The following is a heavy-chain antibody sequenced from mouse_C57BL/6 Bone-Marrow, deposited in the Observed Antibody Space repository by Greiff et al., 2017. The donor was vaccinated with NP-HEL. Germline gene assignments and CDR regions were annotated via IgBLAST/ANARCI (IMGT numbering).Heavy chain of an antibody. D-gene: IGHD1-1*01. CDR2: IWRGGST. J-gene: IGHJ4*01. CDR3: AKSLFITTVRGPYYYAMDD. Sequence: QVQLQQSGPGLVQPSQSLSITCTVSGFSLTSYGVHWVRQSPGKGLEWLGVIWRGGSTDYNAAFMSRLSITKDNSKSQVFFKMNSLQADDTAIYYCAKSLFITTVRGPYYYAMDDWGQGTSVTVSS. V-gene: IGHV2-5*01. CDR1: GFSLTSYG.